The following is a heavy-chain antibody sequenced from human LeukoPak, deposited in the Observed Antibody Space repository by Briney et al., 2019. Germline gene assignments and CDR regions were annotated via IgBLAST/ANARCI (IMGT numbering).Heavy chain of an antibody. D-gene: IGHD3-10*01. CDR3: AKDSPIYGSGSYYEFDY. Sequence: SVKVSCKASRGTFSSYAISWVRQAPGQGLEWMGGIIPIFCTANYAQKFQGRVTLTADESTSTAYMELSSLRSEDTAVYYCAKDSPIYGSGSYYEFDYWGQGTLVTVSS. CDR1: RGTFSSYA. V-gene: IGHV1-69*13. J-gene: IGHJ4*02. CDR2: IIPIFCTA.